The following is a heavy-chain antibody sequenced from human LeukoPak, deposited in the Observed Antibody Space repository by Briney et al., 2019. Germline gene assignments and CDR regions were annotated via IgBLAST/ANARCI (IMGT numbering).Heavy chain of an antibody. CDR1: GYSISSGFY. CDR2: IFHSGST. V-gene: IGHV4-38-2*02. D-gene: IGHD3-22*01. J-gene: IGHJ3*02. CDR3: ARANYYDNSGYSRGAFDI. Sequence: PSETLSLTCSVSGFSGYSISSGFYWGWIWQPPGKGLEWIGSIFHSGSTYYDPSLKSRVTISVDTSKNQFSLKLSSVTAADTALYYCARANYYDNSGYSRGAFDIWGQGTMVTVSS.